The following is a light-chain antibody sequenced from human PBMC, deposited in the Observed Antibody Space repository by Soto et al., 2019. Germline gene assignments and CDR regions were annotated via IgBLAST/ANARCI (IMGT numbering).Light chain of an antibody. CDR3: QQYNNWHPWT. CDR2: GAS. CDR1: QSVSSN. Sequence: EIMMTQSPATLSVSPGERATLSCRASQSVSSNLAWYQQKPGQAPRLLIYGASTRATGIPARFSGSGSGTVLTRSIGSLQAEHFAVYYCQQYNNWHPWTFGQGTKVDIK. V-gene: IGKV3-15*01. J-gene: IGKJ1*01.